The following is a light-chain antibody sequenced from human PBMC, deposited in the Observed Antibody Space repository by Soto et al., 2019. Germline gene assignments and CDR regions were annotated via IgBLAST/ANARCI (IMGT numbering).Light chain of an antibody. CDR1: QSVNAN. CDR3: QQYNTWLWT. V-gene: IGKV3-15*01. Sequence: EVVMTQSPATLSVSPGERATLSCRASQSVNANLAWYQQKPGQAPRLLIHGASNRATGIPARFSGSGFGTEFSLPISSLQYEDFAVYYCQQYNTWLWTFGQGTKVEI. J-gene: IGKJ1*01. CDR2: GAS.